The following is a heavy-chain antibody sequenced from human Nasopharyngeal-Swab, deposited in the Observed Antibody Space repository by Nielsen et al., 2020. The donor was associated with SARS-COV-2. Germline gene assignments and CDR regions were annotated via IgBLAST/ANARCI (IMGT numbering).Heavy chain of an antibody. V-gene: IGHV3-23*01. CDR3: ANHRDYGETYYYMDV. CDR2: ISGSGGST. Sequence: GGSLRLSCAASGFTFSSYAMSWVRQAPGKWLEWVSAISGSGGSTYYADSVKGRFTISRDNSKNTLYLQMNSLRAEDTAVYYCANHRDYGETYYYMDVWGKGTTVTVSS. CDR1: GFTFSSYA. J-gene: IGHJ6*03. D-gene: IGHD4-17*01.